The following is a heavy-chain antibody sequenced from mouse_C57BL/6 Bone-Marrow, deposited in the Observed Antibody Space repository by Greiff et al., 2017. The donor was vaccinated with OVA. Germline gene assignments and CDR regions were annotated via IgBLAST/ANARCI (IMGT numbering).Heavy chain of an antibody. Sequence: QVQLKQPGAELVKPGASVKLSCAASGYTFTSYWMHWVKQRPGQGLEWIGMIHPNSGSTNYNEKFKSQATLTVDKSSSTAYMQLSSLTSEDSAVYYCARDDRGYYAMDDWGQGTSVTVSS. V-gene: IGHV1-64*01. J-gene: IGHJ4*01. CDR1: GYTFTSYW. D-gene: IGHD2-12*01. CDR3: ARDDRGYYAMDD. CDR2: IHPNSGST.